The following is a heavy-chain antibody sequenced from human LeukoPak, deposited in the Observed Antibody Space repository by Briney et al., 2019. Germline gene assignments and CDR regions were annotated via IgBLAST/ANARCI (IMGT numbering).Heavy chain of an antibody. D-gene: IGHD3-22*01. J-gene: IGHJ6*03. CDR2: IYYSGST. CDR3: ARDSGGYSVYYMDV. V-gene: IGHV4-59*01. CDR1: GGSISSYY. Sequence: PSETLSLTCTVSGGSISSYYWSWIRQPPGKGLEWIGYIYYSGSTNYNPSLKSRVTISVDTSKNQFSLKLSSVTAADTAVYYCARDSGGYSVYYMDVWGKGTTVTVSS.